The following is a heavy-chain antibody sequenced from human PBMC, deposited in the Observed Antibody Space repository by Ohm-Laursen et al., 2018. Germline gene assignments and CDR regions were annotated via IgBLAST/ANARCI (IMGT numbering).Heavy chain of an antibody. CDR3: ARDGSDYYDSRGMGAFDI. CDR2: IYSGGST. J-gene: IGHJ3*02. D-gene: IGHD3-22*01. Sequence: GSLRLSCAASGFTVSSNYMSWVRQAPGKGLEWVSVIYSGGSTYYADSVKGRFTISRDNSKNTLYLQMNSLRAEDTAVYYCARDGSDYYDSRGMGAFDIWGQGTMVTVSS. V-gene: IGHV3-66*01. CDR1: GFTVSSNY.